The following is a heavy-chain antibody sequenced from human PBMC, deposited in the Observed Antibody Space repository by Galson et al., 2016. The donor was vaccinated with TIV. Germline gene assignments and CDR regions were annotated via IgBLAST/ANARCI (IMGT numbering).Heavy chain of an antibody. V-gene: IGHV3-48*01. CDR1: GFTFSVYS. CDR3: ARTVSGGGFYYSGMDV. D-gene: IGHD2-15*01. CDR2: ISASHSTI. Sequence: SLRLSCAASGFTFSVYSMNWIRQAPGKGLEWVLYISASHSTIYYADSVKGRVTISRDNAKNSLYLQMDSLRAEDTAVYYCARTVSGGGFYYSGMDVWGQGTTVTVSS. J-gene: IGHJ6*02.